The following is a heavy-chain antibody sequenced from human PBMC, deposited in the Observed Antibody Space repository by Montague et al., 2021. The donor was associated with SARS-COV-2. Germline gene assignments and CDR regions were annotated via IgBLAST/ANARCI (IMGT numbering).Heavy chain of an antibody. CDR1: GGSVSSGSYD. Sequence: SETLSLTCIVSGGSVSSGSYDWSWIRQPPGKGLEWFGYIYYSGSTNYNPSLKSRVTLSVDTSKNQFSLKLSSVTAADTAVYYCARDPWRITIFGVVTRYGMDVWGQGTTVTVSS. CDR2: IYYSGST. V-gene: IGHV4-61*01. CDR3: ARDPWRITIFGVVTRYGMDV. J-gene: IGHJ6*02. D-gene: IGHD3-3*01.